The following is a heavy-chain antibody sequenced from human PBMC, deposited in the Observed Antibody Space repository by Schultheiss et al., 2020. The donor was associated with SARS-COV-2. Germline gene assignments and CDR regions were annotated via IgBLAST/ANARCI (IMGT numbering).Heavy chain of an antibody. J-gene: IGHJ5*02. V-gene: IGHV4-59*01. CDR2: IYYSGST. D-gene: IGHD2-2*01. Sequence: SQTLSLTCTVSGGSISSYYWSWIRQPPGKGLEWIGYIYYSGSTNYNPSLKSRVTISVDTSKNQFSLKLSSVTAADTAVYYCARMLGYCSTTSCLTRFDPWGQGTLVTVSS. CDR1: GGSISSYY. CDR3: ARMLGYCSTTSCLTRFDP.